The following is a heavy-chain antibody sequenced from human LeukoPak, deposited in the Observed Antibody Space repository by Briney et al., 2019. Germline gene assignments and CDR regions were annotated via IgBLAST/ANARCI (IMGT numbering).Heavy chain of an antibody. CDR3: ARVSLGALDI. D-gene: IGHD1-20*01. CDR2: IYYSGST. V-gene: IGHV4-31*03. Sequence: PSETLSLTCTVSGGSISSGGYYWSWIRQHPGKGLEWIGYIYYSGSTYYNPSLKSRVTISVDRSKNQFSLKLSSVTAADTAVYYCARVSLGALDIWGQGTMVTVSS. J-gene: IGHJ3*02. CDR1: GGSISSGGYY.